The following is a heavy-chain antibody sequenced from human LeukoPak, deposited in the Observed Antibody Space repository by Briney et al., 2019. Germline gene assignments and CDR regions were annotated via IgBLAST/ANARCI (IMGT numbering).Heavy chain of an antibody. CDR3: ARRSAAGLYYYYGMDV. Sequence: SKTLSLTCTVSGGSISSYYWSWIRQPPGKGLEWIGYIYYSGSTNYNPSLKSRVTISVDTSKNQFSLKLSSVTAADTAVYYCARRSAAGLYYYYGMDVWGQGTTVTVSS. J-gene: IGHJ6*02. V-gene: IGHV4-59*08. CDR1: GGSISSYY. D-gene: IGHD6-13*01. CDR2: IYYSGST.